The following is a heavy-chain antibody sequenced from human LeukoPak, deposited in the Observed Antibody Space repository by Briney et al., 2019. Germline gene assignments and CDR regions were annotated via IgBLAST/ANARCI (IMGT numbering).Heavy chain of an antibody. CDR1: VGTFINYA. D-gene: IGHD1-26*01. Sequence: SVTVSCKASVGTFINYAISWVRQAPGQGLEWMGRIIPILGIANYAQKFQGRVTITADKSTSTAYMELSSLRSEDTAVYYCARDRSGSYFDYWGQGTLVTVSS. CDR3: ARDRSGSYFDY. CDR2: IIPILGIA. J-gene: IGHJ4*02. V-gene: IGHV1-69*04.